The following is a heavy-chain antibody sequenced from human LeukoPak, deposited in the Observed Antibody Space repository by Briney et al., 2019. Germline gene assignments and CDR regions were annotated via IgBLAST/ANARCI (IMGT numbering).Heavy chain of an antibody. Sequence: PSETLSLTCTVSGGSISGYYWTWIRQPPGKGLEWIGYIYYSGSTNYNPSLKSRVTISVDTSKNQFSLELSSVTAADTAVYYCARSGTYSGGRYYVDYWGQGTLVTVSS. CDR3: ARSGTYSGGRYYVDY. V-gene: IGHV4-59*08. CDR2: IYYSGST. D-gene: IGHD3-10*01. CDR1: GGSISGYY. J-gene: IGHJ4*02.